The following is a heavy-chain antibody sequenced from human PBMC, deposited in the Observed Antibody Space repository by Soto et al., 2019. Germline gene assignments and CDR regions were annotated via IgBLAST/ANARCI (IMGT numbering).Heavy chain of an antibody. CDR1: GGTFSSYA. CDR3: PRVGFVGGGDCYSRGGACDY. D-gene: IGHD2-21*02. CDR2: IIPIFGTA. J-gene: IGHJ4*02. Sequence: QVQLVQSGAEVKKPGSSVKVSCKASGGTFSSYAISWVRQAPGHGLEWMGGIIPIFGTANYAQKFQGRVTITADESTSTAYMKLSSLRSEDKDVYYCPRVGFVGGGDCYSRGGACDYWGQGTLVTVSS. V-gene: IGHV1-69*01.